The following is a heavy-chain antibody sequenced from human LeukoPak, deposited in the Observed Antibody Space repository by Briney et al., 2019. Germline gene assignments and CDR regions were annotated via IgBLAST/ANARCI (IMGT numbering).Heavy chain of an antibody. D-gene: IGHD6-13*01. CDR2: IIPILGIA. V-gene: IGHV1-69*04. CDR1: GGTFSSYA. CDR3: AREGYSTAGYYSNWFDP. J-gene: IGHJ5*02. Sequence: GASVKVSCKASGGTFSSYAISWVRQASGQGLEWMGRIIPILGIANYAQKFQGRVTITADKSTRTAYMELSSLRSEDTAVYYCAREGYSTAGYYSNWFDPWGQGTLVTVSS.